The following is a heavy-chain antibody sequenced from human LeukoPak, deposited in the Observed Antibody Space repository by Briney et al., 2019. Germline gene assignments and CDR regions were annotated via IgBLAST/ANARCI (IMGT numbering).Heavy chain of an antibody. Sequence: PSETLSLTSTVSGYSISSGYYWGWIRQPPGKGLEWIGSIYHSGSTYYNPSLKSRVTISVDTSKNQFSLKLSSVTAADTAVYYCARDYLLGYCSGGSCSERDYWGQGTLVTVSS. CDR1: GYSISSGYY. CDR3: ARDYLLGYCSGGSCSERDY. D-gene: IGHD2-15*01. V-gene: IGHV4-38-2*02. J-gene: IGHJ4*02. CDR2: IYHSGST.